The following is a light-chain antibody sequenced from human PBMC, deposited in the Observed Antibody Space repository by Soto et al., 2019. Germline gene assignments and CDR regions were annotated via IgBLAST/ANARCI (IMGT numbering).Light chain of an antibody. CDR3: QQYGDSPRT. J-gene: IGKJ1*01. CDR2: GAS. V-gene: IGKV3-20*01. CDR1: QSVSNRY. Sequence: EIVLTQSPGTLSLSPGERATLSCTASQSVSNRYVAWYQQKPGQAPRLLIYGASFRATGISDRFSGSGSGTGFTLTITRLEPEDFAVYYCQQYGDSPRTFGQGTKVDIK.